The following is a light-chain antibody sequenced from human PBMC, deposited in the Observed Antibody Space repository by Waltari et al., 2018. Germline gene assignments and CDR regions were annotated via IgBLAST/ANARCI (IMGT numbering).Light chain of an antibody. CDR2: DVS. CDR1: SSDVGGYNY. Sequence: QSALTQPASVSGSPGQSITISCTGTSSDVGGYNYVSWYQQHPGKVPKLLIFDVSNPPSEVSIHFSGSKAGNTASLTISGLQAEDESDYYCCSFTSRSTWVFGGGTKLTVL. CDR3: CSFTSRSTWV. V-gene: IGLV2-14*01. J-gene: IGLJ3*02.